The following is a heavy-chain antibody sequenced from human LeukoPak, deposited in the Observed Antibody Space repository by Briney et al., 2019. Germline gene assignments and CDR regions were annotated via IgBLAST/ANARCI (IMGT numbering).Heavy chain of an antibody. CDR1: GFTFSSYA. CDR3: AKDTSIGRYCTNGVCSPFDY. D-gene: IGHD2-8*01. V-gene: IGHV3-23*01. J-gene: IGHJ4*02. Sequence: GGSLRLSCAASGFTFSSYAMSWVRQAPGKGLEWVSAISDSGGSTYDADSVKGRFTISRDNSKNTLYLQMNSLRAEDTAVYYCAKDTSIGRYCTNGVCSPFDYWGQGTLVTASS. CDR2: ISDSGGST.